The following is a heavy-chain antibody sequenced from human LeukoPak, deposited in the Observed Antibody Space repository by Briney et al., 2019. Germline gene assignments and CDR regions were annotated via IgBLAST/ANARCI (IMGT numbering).Heavy chain of an antibody. CDR3: ARDLGYCSGGSCSDYYGMDV. J-gene: IGHJ6*02. CDR1: GYTFTGYY. D-gene: IGHD2-15*01. V-gene: IGHV1-2*02. CDR2: INPNSGGT. Sequence: ASVKVSCKASGYTFTGYYMHWVRQAPGQGLEWMGWINPNSGGTNYAQKFQGRVTITRDTSISTAYMELSRLRSDDTAVYYCARDLGYCSGGSCSDYYGMDVWGQGTTVTVSS.